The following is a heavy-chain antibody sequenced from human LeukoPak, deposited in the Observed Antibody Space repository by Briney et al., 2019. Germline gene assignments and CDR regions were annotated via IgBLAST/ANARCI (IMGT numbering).Heavy chain of an antibody. CDR2: IYYSGST. V-gene: IGHV4-39*07. J-gene: IGHJ4*02. D-gene: IGHD6-13*01. CDR1: GGSISSSSYY. Sequence: PSETLSLTCTVSGGSISSSSYYWGWIRQPPGKGLEWIGSIYYSGSTYYNPSLKSRVTISVDTSKNQFSLKLSSVTAADTAVYYCARDYEDRIAAAGLFDYWGQGTLVTVSS. CDR3: ARDYEDRIAAAGLFDY.